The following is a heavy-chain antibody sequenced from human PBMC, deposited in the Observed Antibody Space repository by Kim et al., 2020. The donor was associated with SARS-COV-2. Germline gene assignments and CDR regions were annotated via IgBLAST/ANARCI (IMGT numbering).Heavy chain of an antibody. CDR1: GFTFDDYA. D-gene: IGHD5-12*01. J-gene: IGHJ3*02. V-gene: IGHV3-9*01. CDR2: ISWNSGSI. Sequence: GGSLRLSCAASGFTFDDYAMHWVRQAPGKGLEWVSGISWNSGSIGYADSVKGRFTISRDNAKNSLYLQMNSLRAEDTALYYCAKEGRDGYRGDAFDIWGQGTMVTVSS. CDR3: AKEGRDGYRGDAFDI.